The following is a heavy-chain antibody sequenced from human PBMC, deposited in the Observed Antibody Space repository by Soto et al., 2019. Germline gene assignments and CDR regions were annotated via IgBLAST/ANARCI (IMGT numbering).Heavy chain of an antibody. J-gene: IGHJ4*02. D-gene: IGHD3-16*02. CDR3: ARVGYYDYVWGSYRPTYFDY. V-gene: IGHV4-59*01. CDR1: GGSISSYY. CDR2: IYYSGST. Sequence: SETLSLTCTVSGGSISSYYWSWIRQPPGKGLEWIGYIYYSGSTNYNPSLKSRVTISVDTSKNQFSLKLSSVTAADTAVYYCARVGYYDYVWGSYRPTYFDYWGQGTLVTVSS.